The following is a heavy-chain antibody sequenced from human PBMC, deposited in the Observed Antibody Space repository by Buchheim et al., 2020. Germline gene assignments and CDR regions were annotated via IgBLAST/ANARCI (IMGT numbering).Heavy chain of an antibody. CDR2: IRPNGGGT. CDR1: GFAVTDYY. J-gene: IGHJ4*02. Sequence: QVHLVQSGAEVKKPGASLKVSCKASGFAVTDYYLHWVRQAPGQGLEWLGCIRPNGGGTNYAQKFQGRVTMTRDTSISTVYVEMSSLTSDDTAVYYCAREVPVDRKGSDYWGQGTL. D-gene: IGHD2-2*01. CDR3: AREVPVDRKGSDY. V-gene: IGHV1-2*02.